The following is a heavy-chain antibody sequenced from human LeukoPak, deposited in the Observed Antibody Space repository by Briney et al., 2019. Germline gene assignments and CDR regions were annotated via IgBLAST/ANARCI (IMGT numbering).Heavy chain of an antibody. CDR1: GGSIGNDY. CDR3: ARKEGAPGWFDP. J-gene: IGHJ5*02. Sequence: SETLSLTCTVSGGSIGNDYWSWIRQLPGKGLEWIGYTSYIGSTKYSPSLKSRATISLHTSKNQFSLKLTSVTGADTAVYYCARKEGAPGWFDPWGQGTLVTVSS. V-gene: IGHV4-59*01. D-gene: IGHD3-16*01. CDR2: TSYIGST.